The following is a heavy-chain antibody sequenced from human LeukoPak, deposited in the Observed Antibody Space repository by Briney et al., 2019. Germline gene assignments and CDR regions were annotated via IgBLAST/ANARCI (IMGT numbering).Heavy chain of an antibody. Sequence: GGSLRLSCAASGFTFSRYSMNWVRQAPGKGLEWVSSISSSSSYIYYADSVKGRFTISRDNAKNSLYLQMNSLRAEDTAVYSCAKDRCSNGIGCYYYYMDVWGKGTTVTISS. CDR2: ISSSSSYI. J-gene: IGHJ6*03. CDR3: AKDRCSNGIGCYYYYMDV. V-gene: IGHV3-21*01. CDR1: GFTFSRYS. D-gene: IGHD2-8*01.